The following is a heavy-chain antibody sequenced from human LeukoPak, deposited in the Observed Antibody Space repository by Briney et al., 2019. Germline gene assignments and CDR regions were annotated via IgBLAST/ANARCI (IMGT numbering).Heavy chain of an antibody. J-gene: IGHJ6*02. CDR3: ARGHYYAMDV. V-gene: IGHV3-74*01. CDR2: VNSDGSGT. Sequence: GGSLRLSCAASTFSFSGFWMHWVRQAPGKGLVWVSRVNSDGSGTSYADSVKGRFTISRDNAKNTLFLQMNSLRAEDTAVYYCARGHYYAMDVWAKGPRSPSP. CDR1: TFSFSGFW.